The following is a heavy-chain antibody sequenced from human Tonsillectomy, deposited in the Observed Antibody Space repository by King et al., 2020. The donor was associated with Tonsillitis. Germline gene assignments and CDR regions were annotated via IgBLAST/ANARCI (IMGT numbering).Heavy chain of an antibody. J-gene: IGHJ6*02. CDR1: GFTFSNYA. D-gene: IGHD5-12*01. CDR3: AKSGGYDLYYYYGMDV. V-gene: IGHV3-23*04. CDR2: ISGSGGST. Sequence: VQLVESGGGLVQPGGSLRLSCAAPGFTFSNYAMSWVRQAPGKGLEWVSGISGSGGSTCYADSVKGRFTISRDNSKNTLYLQMNSLRAEDTAVYYCAKSGGYDLYYYYGMDVWGQGTTVTVSS.